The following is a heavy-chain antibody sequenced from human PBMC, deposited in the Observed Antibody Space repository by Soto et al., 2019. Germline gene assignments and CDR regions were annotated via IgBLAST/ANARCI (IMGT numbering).Heavy chain of an antibody. CDR3: ARVPKSPTVTDLYYYYYGMEV. V-gene: IGHV1-69*13. J-gene: IGHJ6*02. CDR2: IIPIFGTA. D-gene: IGHD4-4*01. Sequence: SVKVSCKASGGTFSSYAINWVRQAPGQGLEWMGGIIPIFGTANYAQKFQGRVTITADESTSTAYMELSSLRSEDTAVYYCARVPKSPTVTDLYYYYYGMEVWGQGTTVTVSS. CDR1: GGTFSSYA.